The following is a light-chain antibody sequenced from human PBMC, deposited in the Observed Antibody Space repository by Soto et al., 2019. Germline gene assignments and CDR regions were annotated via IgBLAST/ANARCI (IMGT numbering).Light chain of an antibody. CDR1: QGVGSS. Sequence: AIQLTQSPSSLSASVGDRVTITCRASQGVGSSLAWYQQKPGKPPNLLIYDASSLESGVPSRFSGGGSGTDFTLTISSLQPEDFATNYCQQFYTYPSITFGQGTRLEIK. V-gene: IGKV1-13*02. CDR2: DAS. CDR3: QQFYTYPSIT. J-gene: IGKJ5*01.